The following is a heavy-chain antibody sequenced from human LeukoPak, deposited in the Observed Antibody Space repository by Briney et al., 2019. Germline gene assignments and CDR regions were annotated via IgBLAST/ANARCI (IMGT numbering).Heavy chain of an antibody. D-gene: IGHD3-10*01. CDR3: ARGLSGSYPWDAFDI. CDR1: GFTFGSYA. J-gene: IGHJ3*02. Sequence: PGGSLRLSCAASGFTFGSYAMHWVRQAPGKGLEWVAVISYDGSNKYYADSVKGRFTISRDNSKNTLYLQMNSLRAEDTAVYYCARGLSGSYPWDAFDIWGQGTMVTVSS. V-gene: IGHV3-30*04. CDR2: ISYDGSNK.